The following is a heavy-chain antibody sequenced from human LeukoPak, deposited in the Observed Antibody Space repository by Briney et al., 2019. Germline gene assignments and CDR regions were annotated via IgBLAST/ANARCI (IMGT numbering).Heavy chain of an antibody. CDR3: ARRGGLFGELLNDY. Sequence: SETLSLTCTVSGDSISTSNSYWGWIRQPPGKGLEWIGSIYYSGNTYYNASLKSRVTISVDTSKNQFSLKLSSVTAADTAVYYCARRGGLFGELLNDYWGQGTLVTVSS. J-gene: IGHJ4*02. CDR2: IYYSGNT. D-gene: IGHD3-10*02. V-gene: IGHV4-39*01. CDR1: GDSISTSNSY.